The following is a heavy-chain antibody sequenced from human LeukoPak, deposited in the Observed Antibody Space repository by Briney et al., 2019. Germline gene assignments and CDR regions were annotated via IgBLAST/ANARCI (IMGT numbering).Heavy chain of an antibody. CDR2: ISGSGGST. D-gene: IGHD3-3*01. Sequence: PGGSLRLSCAASGFTFSSYAMSWVRQAPGKGLEWVSAISGSGGSTYYADSVKGQFTISRDNSKNTLYLQMNSLRAEDTAVYYCAKLNDFWSGPLDYWGQGTLVTVSS. V-gene: IGHV3-23*01. CDR1: GFTFSSYA. J-gene: IGHJ4*02. CDR3: AKLNDFWSGPLDY.